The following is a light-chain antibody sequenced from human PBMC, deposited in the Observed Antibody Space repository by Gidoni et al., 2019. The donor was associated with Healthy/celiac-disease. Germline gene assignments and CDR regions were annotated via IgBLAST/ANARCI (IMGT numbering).Light chain of an antibody. CDR3: SSYTSSSIRV. V-gene: IGLV2-14*01. CDR1: SSDVGGYNY. Sequence: QSAMTQPASVAGCPGQSITISCPGTSSDVGGYNYVSWYPQPPGKAPKLMIYEVSKRPSGVSHRFSGSKSGHTASLTISGLQAEDEADYYCSSYTSSSIRVFGGGTKLPVL. CDR2: EVS. J-gene: IGLJ2*01.